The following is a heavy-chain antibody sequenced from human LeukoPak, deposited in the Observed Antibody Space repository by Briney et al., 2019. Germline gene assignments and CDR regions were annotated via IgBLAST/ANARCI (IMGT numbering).Heavy chain of an antibody. CDR2: INHSGST. Sequence: SETLSLTCAVYGGSFSGYYWSWIRQPPGRGLEWIGEINHSGSTNYNPSLKSRVTISVDTSKNQFSLKLSSVTAADTAVYYCARDLHYYVAMDVWGQGTTVTVSS. CDR1: GGSFSGYY. V-gene: IGHV4-34*01. CDR3: ARDLHYYVAMDV. D-gene: IGHD3-10*02. J-gene: IGHJ6*02.